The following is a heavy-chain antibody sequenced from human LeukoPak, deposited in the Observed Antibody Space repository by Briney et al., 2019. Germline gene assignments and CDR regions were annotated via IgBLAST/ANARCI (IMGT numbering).Heavy chain of an antibody. V-gene: IGHV3-7*01. CDR1: GFTFSSYW. CDR2: IKQDGSEK. CDR3: ARGSIFGVVSQYYGMDV. Sequence: PGGSLRLSCAASGFTFSSYWMSWVRQAPGKGLEWVANIKQDGSEKYYVDSVKGRFTISRDNAKNSLYLQMNSMRADDTAVYYCARGSIFGVVSQYYGMDVWGQGTTVTVSS. D-gene: IGHD3-3*01. J-gene: IGHJ6*02.